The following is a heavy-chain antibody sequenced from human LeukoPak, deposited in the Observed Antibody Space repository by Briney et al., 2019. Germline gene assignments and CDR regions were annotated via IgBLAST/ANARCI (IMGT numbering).Heavy chain of an antibody. CDR3: AGRRGVIMH. CDR1: GGIFSGYY. D-gene: IGHD3-10*01. J-gene: IGHJ4*02. CDR2: INHSGST. V-gene: IGHV4-34*08. Sequence: TSETLSLTCAVYGGIFSGYYWSWIRQPPGKGLEWIGEINHSGSTNYNPSLKCRVTISVDTSKNQFSLKLSSVTAADTAVYYCAGRRGVIMHWGQGTLVTVSS.